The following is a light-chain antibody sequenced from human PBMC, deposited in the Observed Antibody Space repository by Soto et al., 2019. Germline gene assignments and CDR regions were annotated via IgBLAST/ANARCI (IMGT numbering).Light chain of an antibody. V-gene: IGKV3-11*01. Sequence: ETVLTQSPATLSLSPGERATLSCRASQSVSTYLAWYQQKPGQAPRLLIYDASNRATGIPARFSGSGSGTDFTLTISSLEPEDFAVYHCQQYGRSPPTFGQGTKVEIK. CDR3: QQYGRSPPT. J-gene: IGKJ1*01. CDR2: DAS. CDR1: QSVSTY.